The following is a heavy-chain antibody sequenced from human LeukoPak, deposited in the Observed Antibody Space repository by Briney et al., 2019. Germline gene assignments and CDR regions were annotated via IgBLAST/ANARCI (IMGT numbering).Heavy chain of an antibody. J-gene: IGHJ4*02. CDR3: ARRAQRDGYSFDY. V-gene: IGHV4-4*09. Sequence: PSETLSLTCTVSGGSISSYYWSWIRQPPGKGLEWIGYIYTSGSTNYNPSLKSRVTISVDPSKNQFSLKLSSVTAADTAVYYCARRAQRDGYSFDYWGQGTLVTVSS. CDR2: IYTSGST. D-gene: IGHD5-24*01. CDR1: GGSISSYY.